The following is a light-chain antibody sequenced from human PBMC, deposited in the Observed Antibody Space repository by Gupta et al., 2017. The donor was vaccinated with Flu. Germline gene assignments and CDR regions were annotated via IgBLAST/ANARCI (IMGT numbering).Light chain of an antibody. CDR3: QQYNSSSLT. CDR1: QSISSW. J-gene: IGKJ5*01. Sequence: DSQITHTPSTLSASVGDRVTITCRASQSISSWLDWYQQKPGNAPKLLIYKASSLESGVPSRFSGSGAGTEFTLTISSRQPDDFATYYCQQYNSSSLTFGQGTRVDIK. CDR2: KAS. V-gene: IGKV1-5*03.